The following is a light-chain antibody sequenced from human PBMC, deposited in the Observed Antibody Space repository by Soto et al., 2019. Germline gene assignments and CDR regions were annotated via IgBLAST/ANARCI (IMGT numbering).Light chain of an antibody. CDR3: HSYDRTLSGSV. J-gene: IGLJ3*02. CDR2: KDR. CDR1: ALSEQS. Sequence: SYELAQPPSVSVSPGQTARITCSGDALSEQSAYWYQQKSGQAPVLVISKDRERPSGIPERFSASSSGTRVTLTISGVQAEDEADYYCHSYDRTLSGSVFGGGTKLTVL. V-gene: IGLV3-25*01.